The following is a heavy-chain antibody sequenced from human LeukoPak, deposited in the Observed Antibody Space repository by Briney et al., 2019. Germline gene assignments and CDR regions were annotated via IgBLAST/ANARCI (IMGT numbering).Heavy chain of an antibody. V-gene: IGHV4-38-2*02. Sequence: SETLSLTCTVSGYSISSGYYWGWIRQPPGKGLEWIGSIYHSGSTYYNPSLKSRVTISVDTSKNQFSLKLSSVTAADTAVYYCARDMTYYYGSGSYLGVDYWGQGTLVTVSS. D-gene: IGHD3-10*01. CDR3: ARDMTYYYGSGSYLGVDY. CDR1: GYSISSGYY. J-gene: IGHJ4*02. CDR2: IYHSGST.